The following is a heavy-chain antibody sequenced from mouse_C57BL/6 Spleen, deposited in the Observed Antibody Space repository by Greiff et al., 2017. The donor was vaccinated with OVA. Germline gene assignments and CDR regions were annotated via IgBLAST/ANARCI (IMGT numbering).Heavy chain of an antibody. V-gene: IGHV5-16*01. CDR2: INYDGSST. CDR1: GFTFSDYY. J-gene: IGHJ2*01. CDR3: AREGNWDYFDY. D-gene: IGHD4-1*01. Sequence: EVMLVESEGGLVQPGSSMKLSCTASGFTFSDYYMAWVRQVPEKGLEWVANINYDGSSTYYLVSLKSRFIISRDNAKNILYLQMSSLKSEDTATYYCAREGNWDYFDYWGQGTTLTVSS.